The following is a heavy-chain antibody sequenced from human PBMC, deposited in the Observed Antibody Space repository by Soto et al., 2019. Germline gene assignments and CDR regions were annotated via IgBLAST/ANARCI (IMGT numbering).Heavy chain of an antibody. V-gene: IGHV4-59*01. Sequence: QVQLQESGPGLVKPSETLSLTCTVSGGSISSYYWSWIRQPPGKGLEWIGYIYHRGTTNYSPSLKSRVTISADMSKSPFSRKLSSVTAADTAVYYCARAIRRGGGFDYWGQGTLVTVSS. CDR3: ARAIRRGGGFDY. J-gene: IGHJ4*02. D-gene: IGHD3-10*01. CDR1: GGSISSYY. CDR2: IYHRGTT.